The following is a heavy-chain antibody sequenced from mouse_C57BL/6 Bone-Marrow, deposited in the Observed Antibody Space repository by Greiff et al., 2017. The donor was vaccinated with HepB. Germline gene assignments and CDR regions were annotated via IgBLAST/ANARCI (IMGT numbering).Heavy chain of an antibody. V-gene: IGHV14-4*01. CDR3: TTRLLPRAY. J-gene: IGHJ3*01. D-gene: IGHD2-3*01. Sequence: EVQLQQSGAELVRPGASVKLYCTASGFNIKDDYMHWVKQRPEQGLEWIGWIDPENGDTEYASKFQGKATITADTSSNTAYLQLSSLTSEDTAVYYCTTRLLPRAYWGQGTLVTVSA. CDR2: IDPENGDT. CDR1: GFNIKDDY.